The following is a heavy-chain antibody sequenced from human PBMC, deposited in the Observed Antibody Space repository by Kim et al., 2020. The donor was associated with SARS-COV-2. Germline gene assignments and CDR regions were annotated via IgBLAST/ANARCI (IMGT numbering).Heavy chain of an antibody. CDR3: ARDPYDRSGYGAFAY. Sequence: GGSLRLSCVGSGFAFSTSWMTWVRQVPGKGLEWVANIKEDGRDTYYVDSVKGRFTIYRDNAKGSVYLQKNSLRAEDTAVYYCARDPYDRSGYGAFAYWGQGTLVSVAS. CDR1: GFAFSTSW. J-gene: IGHJ4*02. CDR2: IKEDGRDT. D-gene: IGHD3-22*01. V-gene: IGHV3-7*01.